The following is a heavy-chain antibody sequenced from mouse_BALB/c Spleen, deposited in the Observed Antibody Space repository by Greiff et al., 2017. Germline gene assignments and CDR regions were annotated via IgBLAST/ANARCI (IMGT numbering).Heavy chain of an antibody. Sequence: VQLQQSGAELARPGASVKLSCKASGYTFTSYWMQWVKQRPGQGLEWIGAIYPGDGDTRYTQKFKGKATLTADKSSSTAYMQLSSLASEDSAVYYCARWHYGDYYAMDYWGQGTSVTVSS. CDR3: ARWHYGDYYAMDY. CDR2: IYPGDGDT. V-gene: IGHV1-87*01. J-gene: IGHJ4*01. D-gene: IGHD1-2*01. CDR1: GYTFTSYW.